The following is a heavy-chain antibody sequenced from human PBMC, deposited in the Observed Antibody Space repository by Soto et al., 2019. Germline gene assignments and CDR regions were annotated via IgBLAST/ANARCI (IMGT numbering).Heavy chain of an antibody. CDR3: ASPPSSNRYYYGMDV. Sequence: QVQLVQSGAEVKKPGSSVKVSCKASGGTFSSYAISWVRQAPGQGLEWMGGIIPIFGTANYAQKFQGRVTTTADEATSTAYMELSSLRSEDTAVYYCASPPSSNRYYYGMDVWGQGTTVTVSS. CDR1: GGTFSSYA. V-gene: IGHV1-69*12. CDR2: IIPIFGTA. J-gene: IGHJ6*02. D-gene: IGHD4-4*01.